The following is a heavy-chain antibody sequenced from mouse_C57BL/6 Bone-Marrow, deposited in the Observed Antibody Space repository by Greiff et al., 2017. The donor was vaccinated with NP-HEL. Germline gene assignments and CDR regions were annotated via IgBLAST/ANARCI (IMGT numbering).Heavy chain of an antibody. Sequence: VQLQQSGAELVKPGASVKMSCKASGYTFTSYWITWVKQRPGQGLEWIGDIYPGSGSTNYNEKFKSKATLTVDTSSSTAYMQLSSLTSEDSAFYYCARWYYGSSSYYYAMDYGGQGTSVTVSS. D-gene: IGHD1-1*01. CDR2: IYPGSGST. V-gene: IGHV1-55*01. CDR1: GYTFTSYW. CDR3: ARWYYGSSSYYYAMDY. J-gene: IGHJ4*01.